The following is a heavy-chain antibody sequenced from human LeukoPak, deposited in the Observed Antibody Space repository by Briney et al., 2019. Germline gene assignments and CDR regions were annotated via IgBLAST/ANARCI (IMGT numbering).Heavy chain of an antibody. V-gene: IGHV4-59*08. D-gene: IGHD4-23*01. CDR1: GGSISGYY. Sequence: SETLSLTCTVSGGSISGYYWTWIRQSPGQRPEWLAYVRYTGTPNYNPSLKSRLTISVDTSKNQFSLMLTSVTAADTALYYCARYPYGGNSPFDYWGQGTLVTVSS. J-gene: IGHJ4*02. CDR2: VRYTGTP. CDR3: ARYPYGGNSPFDY.